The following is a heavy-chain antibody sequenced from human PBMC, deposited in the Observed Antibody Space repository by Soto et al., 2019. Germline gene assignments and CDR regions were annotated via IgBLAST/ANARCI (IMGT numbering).Heavy chain of an antibody. CDR2: IPHDGINK. J-gene: IGHJ4*02. CDR3: GRCTSTSCHLGSDY. D-gene: IGHD2-2*01. V-gene: IGHV3-30-3*01. Sequence: GGSLRLSCAASGFTFSSYAMNWVRQAPGKGLEWVALIPHDGINKYYADSVRGRFTISRDSSTNTLYLQMNGLRAADTAVYYCGRCTSTSCHLGSDYWGQGTLVTV. CDR1: GFTFSSYA.